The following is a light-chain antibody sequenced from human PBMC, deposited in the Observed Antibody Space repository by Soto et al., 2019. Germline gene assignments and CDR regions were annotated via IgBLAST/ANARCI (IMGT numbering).Light chain of an antibody. Sequence: DIQMTQSPSSLSASVGDRVTITCQASQDISNNLNWYQQKPGKAPKVLISDASTLAAGVPSRFSGSGSGTDFALTISGLQPEDFATYYCQHYDTLPLPVYTFGQGTKLEI. V-gene: IGKV1-33*01. CDR1: QDISNN. CDR3: QHYDTLPLPVYT. J-gene: IGKJ2*01. CDR2: DAS.